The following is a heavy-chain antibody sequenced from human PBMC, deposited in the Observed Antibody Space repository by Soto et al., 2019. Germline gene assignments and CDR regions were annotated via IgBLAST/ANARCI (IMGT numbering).Heavy chain of an antibody. D-gene: IGHD3-22*01. CDR3: ARVGDSSGYCIDY. J-gene: IGHJ4*02. Sequence: SETLSLTCTVSGGSISSGDYYWSWIRQPPGKGLEWIGYIYYSGSTYYNPSLKSRVTISVDTSKNQFSLKLSSVTAADTAVYYCARVGDSSGYCIDYWDQGTLVTVSS. V-gene: IGHV4-30-4*01. CDR2: IYYSGST. CDR1: GGSISSGDYY.